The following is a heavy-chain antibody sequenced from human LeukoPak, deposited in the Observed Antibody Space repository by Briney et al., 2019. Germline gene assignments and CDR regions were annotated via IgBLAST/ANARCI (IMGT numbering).Heavy chain of an antibody. Sequence: PGGSLRLSCAASGFTFSSYAMSWVRQAPGRGLEWVSGLTTSGGSTYYADSVKGRFTISRDNSKNTLYLQMNSLRAEDTAVYYCAKVRRDIAALYFDYWGQGTLVTVSS. CDR1: GFTFSSYA. CDR3: AKVRRDIAALYFDY. CDR2: LTTSGGST. V-gene: IGHV3-23*01. J-gene: IGHJ4*02. D-gene: IGHD5-12*01.